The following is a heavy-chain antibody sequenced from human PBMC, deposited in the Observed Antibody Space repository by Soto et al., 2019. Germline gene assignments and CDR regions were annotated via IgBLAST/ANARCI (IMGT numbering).Heavy chain of an antibody. CDR3: ARSLIFGVVMGY. CDR2: ISAYNGNT. CDR1: GYTFTSYG. J-gene: IGHJ4*02. Sequence: ASVKVSCKASGYTFTSYGISWGRQAPGQGLEWMGWISAYNGNTNYAQKLQGRVTMTTDTSTSTAYMELRSLRSDDTAVYYCARSLIFGVVMGYWGQGTLVTVSS. D-gene: IGHD3-3*01. V-gene: IGHV1-18*01.